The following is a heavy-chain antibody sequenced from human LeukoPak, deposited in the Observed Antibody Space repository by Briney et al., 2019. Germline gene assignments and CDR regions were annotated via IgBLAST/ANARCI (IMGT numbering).Heavy chain of an antibody. D-gene: IGHD2-15*01. V-gene: IGHV3-11*01. CDR2: ISRSGSTK. Sequence: GGSLRLSCAASGFTFSDYNMRWIRQAPGKGLERVSSISRSGSTKYYADSVKGRFTISRDNAKNSLFLQMNSLRAEDTAVYYCARVLRYCSGGNCYSGGLGYMDVWGKGTTVTISS. CDR3: ARVLRYCSGGNCYSGGLGYMDV. CDR1: GFTFSDYN. J-gene: IGHJ6*03.